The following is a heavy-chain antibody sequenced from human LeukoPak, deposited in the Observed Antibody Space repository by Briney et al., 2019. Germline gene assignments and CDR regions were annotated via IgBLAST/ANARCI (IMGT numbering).Heavy chain of an antibody. Sequence: PSETLFLTCTVPGHSISNYHWSWIRQPPGKGLEWIGYMYNSGGINYNPSLKSRVTISVDTSENQFSLKLTSVTAADTAVYYCAATLKRDYGDTNLDYWGQGTLVTVSS. D-gene: IGHD4-17*01. CDR1: GHSISNYH. J-gene: IGHJ4*02. V-gene: IGHV4-4*09. CDR2: MYNSGGI. CDR3: AATLKRDYGDTNLDY.